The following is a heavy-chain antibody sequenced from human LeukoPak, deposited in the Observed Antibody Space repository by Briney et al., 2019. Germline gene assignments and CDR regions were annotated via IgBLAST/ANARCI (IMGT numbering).Heavy chain of an antibody. D-gene: IGHD5-24*01. Sequence: SETLSLTCTVSGGSISSYYWSWIRQPPGKGLEWIGYISFSGITNYNPSLKSRLTISVDTSKNQFSLKLGSVTAADTAVYYCASYRDGYNFDYWGQGTLVTISS. CDR3: ASYRDGYNFDY. J-gene: IGHJ4*02. CDR2: ISFSGIT. V-gene: IGHV4-59*01. CDR1: GGSISSYY.